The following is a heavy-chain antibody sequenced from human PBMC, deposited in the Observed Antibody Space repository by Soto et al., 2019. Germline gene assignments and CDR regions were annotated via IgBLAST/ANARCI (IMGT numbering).Heavy chain of an antibody. CDR2: ISYDGSNK. J-gene: IGHJ4*02. Sequence: QVQLVESGGGVVQHGRSLRLSCTASGFTFSSYGMHWVRQAPGKGLEWVAVISYDGSNKYYADSVKGRFTISRDNSKNTLYLQMNSLRAEDTAVYYCAKDLYYDFWSGYPDYWGQGTLVTVSS. CDR3: AKDLYYDFWSGYPDY. CDR1: GFTFSSYG. V-gene: IGHV3-30*18. D-gene: IGHD3-3*01.